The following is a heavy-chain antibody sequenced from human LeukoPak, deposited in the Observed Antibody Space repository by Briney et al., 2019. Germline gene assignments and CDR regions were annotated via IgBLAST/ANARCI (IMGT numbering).Heavy chain of an antibody. D-gene: IGHD2-21*01. Sequence: XXFSXYSMNXVRQAPGKGLEWVSSISSSSSYIYYADSVKGRFTISRDNAKNSLYLQMNSLRAEDTAVYYCARAPAFIPNWFDPWGQGTLVTVSS. V-gene: IGHV3-21*01. CDR2: ISSSSSYI. J-gene: IGHJ5*02. CDR3: ARAPAFIPNWFDP. CDR1: XXFSXYS.